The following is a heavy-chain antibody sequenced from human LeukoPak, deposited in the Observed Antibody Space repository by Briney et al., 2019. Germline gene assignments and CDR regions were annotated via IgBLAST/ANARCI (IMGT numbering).Heavy chain of an antibody. J-gene: IGHJ6*02. V-gene: IGHV4-30-4*01. CDR3: ARVRGGSYGDYGMDV. Sequence: SETLSVTCTVSGGSFSSGDYFWSWIRQPPGKGLEWIGYIYYSGSTYYNPSLKSRVTISVDTSKSQFSLRLSSVTAADTAVYYCARVRGGSYGDYGMDVWGQGTTVTVSS. CDR1: GGSFSSGDYF. D-gene: IGHD1-26*01. CDR2: IYYSGST.